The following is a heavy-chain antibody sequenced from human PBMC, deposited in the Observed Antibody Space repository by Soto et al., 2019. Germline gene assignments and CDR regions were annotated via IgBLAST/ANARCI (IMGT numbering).Heavy chain of an antibody. J-gene: IGHJ2*01. CDR3: AIFFFQAEDGIRDVRSVSAFLLNRSSDL. D-gene: IGHD3-10*02. Sequence: KGLECLAVIAYDGSNAFYRDSVKGRFTISRDNSKNTLYLHMNSLRSEDTGVYYCAIFFFQAEDGIRDVRSVSAFLLNRSSDL. V-gene: IGHV3-30*03. CDR2: IAYDGSNA.